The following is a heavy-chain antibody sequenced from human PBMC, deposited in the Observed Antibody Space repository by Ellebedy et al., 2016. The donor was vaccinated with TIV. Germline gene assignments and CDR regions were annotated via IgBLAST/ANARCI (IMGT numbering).Heavy chain of an antibody. D-gene: IGHD1-1*01. CDR2: IKQDGREK. CDR1: AFTSGNFW. Sequence: PGGSLRLSCAASAFTSGNFWMNWVRQVPGKGLEWVANIKQDGREKNYVDSMKGRFTISRDNAKNSFYLQMSSLRAEDTAVYYCAKGEAQLGSWGQGTLVTVSS. CDR3: AKGEAQLGS. V-gene: IGHV3-7*03. J-gene: IGHJ5*02.